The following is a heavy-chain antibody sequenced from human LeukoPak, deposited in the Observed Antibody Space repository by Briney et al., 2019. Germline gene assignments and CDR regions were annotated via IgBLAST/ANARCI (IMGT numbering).Heavy chain of an antibody. CDR3: ARAIAAAGIDY. V-gene: IGHV3-48*03. CDR1: GFTFSSYE. Sequence: GGSLRLSCAASGFTFSSYEMNWVRQAPGKGLEWVSYISSSGSTICYADSVKGRFTISRDNAKNSLYLQMNSLRAEDTAVYYCARAIAAAGIDYWGQGTLVTVSS. CDR2: ISSSGSTI. D-gene: IGHD6-13*01. J-gene: IGHJ4*02.